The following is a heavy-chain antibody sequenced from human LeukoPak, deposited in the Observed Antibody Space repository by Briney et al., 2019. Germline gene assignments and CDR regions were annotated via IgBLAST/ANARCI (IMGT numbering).Heavy chain of an antibody. V-gene: IGHV4-59*01. J-gene: IGHJ6*03. Sequence: SETLSLTCTVSGASFSSYYWSRLRQPPGKGLAWIAYIFYNGNTNYNPSLKSRVTVSVDTSENQFSLKLSSVTAADTAVYYCARAVSGSYYRYYYYYMDVWGKGTTVTVSS. D-gene: IGHD1-26*01. CDR2: IFYNGNT. CDR3: ARAVSGSYYRYYYYYMDV. CDR1: GASFSSYY.